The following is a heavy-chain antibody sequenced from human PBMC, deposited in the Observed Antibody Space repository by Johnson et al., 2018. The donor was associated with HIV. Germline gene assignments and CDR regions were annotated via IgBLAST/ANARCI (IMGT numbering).Heavy chain of an antibody. Sequence: VQLVESGGGLVQPWGSLRLSCAASGFTVSSNYMSWVRQAPGKGLEWVSVICSGGSTYYADSVKGRFTISRDNSKNTLYLQMNSLRAEDTAVYYCSRELSMIVVANVFDIWGQGTMVTVSS. J-gene: IGHJ3*02. V-gene: IGHV3-66*01. CDR1: GFTVSSNY. CDR2: ICSGGST. D-gene: IGHD3-22*01. CDR3: SRELSMIVVANVFDI.